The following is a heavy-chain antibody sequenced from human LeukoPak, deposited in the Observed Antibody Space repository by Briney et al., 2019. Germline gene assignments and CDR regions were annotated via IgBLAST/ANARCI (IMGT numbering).Heavy chain of an antibody. CDR3: AKASQYYYDSSGYYFDY. D-gene: IGHD3-22*01. J-gene: IGHJ4*02. CDR2: ISHDGSNK. CDR1: GFTFSSYG. V-gene: IGHV3-30*18. Sequence: GGSLRLSCAASGFTFSSYGMHWVRQAPGKGLEWVAVISHDGSNKYYADSVKGRSTISRDNSKNTLYLQMNSLRAEDTAVYYCAKASQYYYDSSGYYFDYWGQGTLVTVSS.